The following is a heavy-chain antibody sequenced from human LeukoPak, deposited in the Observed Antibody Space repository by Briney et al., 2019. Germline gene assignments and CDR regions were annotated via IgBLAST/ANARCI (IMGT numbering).Heavy chain of an antibody. CDR2: ISSSSSYI. CDR1: GFTFSSYS. V-gene: IGHV3-21*04. J-gene: IGHJ5*02. Sequence: PGGSLRLSCAASGFTFSSYSMNWVRQAPGKGLEWVSSISSSSSYIYYADTVKGRFTISRDNSKNTLYLQMNSLRAEDTAIYYCAKSRSGYYYKSFDPWGQGTLVTVSS. D-gene: IGHD3-22*01. CDR3: AKSRSGYYYKSFDP.